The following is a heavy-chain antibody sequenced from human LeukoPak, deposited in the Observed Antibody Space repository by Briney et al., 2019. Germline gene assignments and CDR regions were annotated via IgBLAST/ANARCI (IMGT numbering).Heavy chain of an antibody. CDR3: AISGLGFGEFRGLDY. D-gene: IGHD3-10*01. V-gene: IGHV3-21*01. J-gene: IGHJ4*02. Sequence: PGGSLRLSCAASGFTFSSYSMNWVRQAPEKGLEWVSSISGDSRYIYYADSVKGRFTISRDNAKSSLYLQMNSLRAEDTAVYYCAISGLGFGEFRGLDYWGQGTLVTVSS. CDR2: ISGDSRYI. CDR1: GFTFSSYS.